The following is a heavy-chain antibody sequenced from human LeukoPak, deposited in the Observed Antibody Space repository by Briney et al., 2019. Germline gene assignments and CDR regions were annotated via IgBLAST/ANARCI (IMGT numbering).Heavy chain of an antibody. J-gene: IGHJ4*02. CDR3: ARQGISYDYIWGSYQGSDY. V-gene: IGHV4-38-2*02. Sequence: SETLSLTCTVSGYSISSGYYWGWIRPPPGKGLEWIGSIYHSGRTFYNPSLKSRVTISVDTSKNQFSLNLSSVTAADTALYYCARQGISYDYIWGSYQGSDYWGQGTQVTVSS. CDR2: IYHSGRT. CDR1: GYSISSGYY. D-gene: IGHD3-16*02.